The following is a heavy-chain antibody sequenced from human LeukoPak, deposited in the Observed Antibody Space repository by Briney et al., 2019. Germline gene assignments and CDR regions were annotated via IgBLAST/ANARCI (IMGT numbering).Heavy chain of an antibody. Sequence: GGSLRLSYAASGFTFSTSWVHWLRQAPGKGLVWVARIKSDVRSTDYADSVKGRFTISRDDANNILYLQMNSLRAHDTAVFFCTAIRPDYRGAGTVVTVSS. CDR1: GFTFSTSW. D-gene: IGHD2-21*02. CDR2: IKSDVRST. J-gene: IGHJ4*02. V-gene: IGHV3-74*01. CDR3: TAIRPDY.